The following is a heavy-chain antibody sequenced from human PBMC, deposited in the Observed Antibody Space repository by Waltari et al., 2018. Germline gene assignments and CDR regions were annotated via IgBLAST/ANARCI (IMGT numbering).Heavy chain of an antibody. J-gene: IGHJ4*02. CDR1: GYSISSNYY. D-gene: IGHD3-10*01. V-gene: IGHV4-38-2*01. Sequence: QVQLQESGPALVKPSETLSLTCGVSGYSISSNYYWGWIRQSPGKGLEWIGTVYRSGSTYYNPSLKSRVTISVDTSKNQFSLKLSSVTAADTAVYYSASGTYYGSGSYSPYEYWGQGTLVTVSS. CDR3: ASGTYYGSGSYSPYEY. CDR2: VYRSGST.